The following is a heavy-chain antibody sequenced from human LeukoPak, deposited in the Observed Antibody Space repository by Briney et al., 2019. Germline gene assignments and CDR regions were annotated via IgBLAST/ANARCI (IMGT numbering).Heavy chain of an antibody. Sequence: SETLSLTCAVYGGSFSGYYRSWIRQPPGKGLEWIGEINHSGSTNYNPSLKSRVTISVDTSKNQFSLKLSSVTAADTAVYYCARARAGHFDYWGQGTLVTVSS. CDR1: GGSFSGYY. J-gene: IGHJ4*02. CDR3: ARARAGHFDY. CDR2: INHSGST. V-gene: IGHV4-34*01.